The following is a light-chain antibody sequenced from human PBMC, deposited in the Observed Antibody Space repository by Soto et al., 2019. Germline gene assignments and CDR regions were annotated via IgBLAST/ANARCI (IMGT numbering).Light chain of an antibody. V-gene: IGKV1-39*01. CDR3: QPSYSTLT. CDR2: AAS. Sequence: DIQMTQSPSSLSASVGDRVTITCRASQSISSYLNWYQQKPGKAPKLLIYAASSLRSGVPSRFSGSGSGTDFPLNISSLQPEDFATYYGQPSYSTLTFGGGPQVDIK. CDR1: QSISSY. J-gene: IGKJ4*02.